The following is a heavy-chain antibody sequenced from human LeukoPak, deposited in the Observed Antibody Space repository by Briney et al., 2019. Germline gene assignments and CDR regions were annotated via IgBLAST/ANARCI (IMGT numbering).Heavy chain of an antibody. J-gene: IGHJ5*02. V-gene: IGHV3-23*01. CDR3: AKDIAVAGTWGWFDP. Sequence: GGSLRLSCAASGFTFSSYSMNWVRQAPGKGLQWVSAISGSGGNTYYADSVKGRFTISRDNSKNTLYLQMNSLRAEDTAVYYCAKDIAVAGTWGWFDPWGQGTLVTVSS. CDR2: ISGSGGNT. D-gene: IGHD6-19*01. CDR1: GFTFSSYS.